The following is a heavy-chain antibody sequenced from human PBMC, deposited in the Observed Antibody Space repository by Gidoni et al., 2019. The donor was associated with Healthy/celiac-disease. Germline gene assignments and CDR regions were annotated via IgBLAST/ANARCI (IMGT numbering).Heavy chain of an antibody. CDR2: IYSGGST. CDR1: GFTVSSNY. D-gene: IGHD4-17*01. J-gene: IGHJ4*02. Sequence: EVQLVESGGGLVQPGGSLRLSCAASGFTVSSNYMSWVRQAPGKGLEWVSVIYSGGSTYYADSVKGRFTISRDNSKNTLYLQMNSLRAEDTAVYYCARGTTTVVTPGFDYWGQGTLVTVSS. V-gene: IGHV3-66*01. CDR3: ARGTTTVVTPGFDY.